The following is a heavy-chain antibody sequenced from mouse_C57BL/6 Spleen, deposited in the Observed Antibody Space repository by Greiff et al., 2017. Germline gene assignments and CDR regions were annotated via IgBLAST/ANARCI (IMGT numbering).Heavy chain of an antibody. V-gene: IGHV5-4*01. CDR1: GFTFSSYA. Sequence: VQLVESGGGLVKPGGSLKLSCAASGFTFSSYAMSWVRQTPEKRLEWVATISDGGSYTYYPDNVKGRFTISRDNAKNNLYLQMSHLKSEDTAMYYCARDYYGSSSYWYFDVWGTGTTVTVSS. D-gene: IGHD1-1*01. CDR2: ISDGGSYT. J-gene: IGHJ1*03. CDR3: ARDYYGSSSYWYFDV.